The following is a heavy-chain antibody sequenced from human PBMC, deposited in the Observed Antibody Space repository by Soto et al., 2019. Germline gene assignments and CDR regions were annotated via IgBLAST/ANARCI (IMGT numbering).Heavy chain of an antibody. J-gene: IGHJ4*02. Sequence: SETLSLTCTVSGSSISSSDYNWGWLRQPPGRGLEGIGSLYYNLDTCDNPSLKTRVTMAADTSTNQCSLLVNTVTGAESSSYYFASLPSRHGVDYWGQGALVTVSS. CDR3: ASLPSRHGVDY. CDR2: LYYNLDT. V-gene: IGHV4-39*01. D-gene: IGHD3-16*01. CDR1: GSSISSSDYN.